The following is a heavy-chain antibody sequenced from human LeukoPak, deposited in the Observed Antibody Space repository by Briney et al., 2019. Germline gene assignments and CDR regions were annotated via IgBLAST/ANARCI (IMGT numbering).Heavy chain of an antibody. D-gene: IGHD4-17*01. CDR1: DYTFSSYV. CDR2: ISHYKGNA. Sequence: ASVKVSCKASDYTFSSYVISWVRQAPGQGPEGMGWISHYKGNAIYAQKLQGRVTMTTDTSTGTAYMELRSLTSDDTAVYYCATAQDYGEYVLGYFDYWGQGTLVTVSS. J-gene: IGHJ4*02. CDR3: ATAQDYGEYVLGYFDY. V-gene: IGHV1-18*01.